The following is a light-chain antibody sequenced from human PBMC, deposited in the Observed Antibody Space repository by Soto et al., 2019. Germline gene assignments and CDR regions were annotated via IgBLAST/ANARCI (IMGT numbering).Light chain of an antibody. CDR2: LPV. CDR3: SAWDNSLNGYV. J-gene: IGLJ1*01. CDR1: SSNIGSNT. V-gene: IGLV1-44*01. Sequence: QSVLTQPLSASASPGQRVTISCSGGSSNIGSNTVAWYQHLPGTAPHASFSLPVTGPQGSLAQSLASSLAPQPPWPSIGSKSGTSASLAISGLQSEDEGDYYCSAWDNSLNGYVFGPGTKVTVL.